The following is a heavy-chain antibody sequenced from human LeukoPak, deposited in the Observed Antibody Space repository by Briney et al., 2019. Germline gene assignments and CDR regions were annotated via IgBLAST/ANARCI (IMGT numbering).Heavy chain of an antibody. J-gene: IGHJ4*02. Sequence: ASVKVSCKASGYTFTGYYMHWVRQAPGQGLEWMGWINPNSGGTNYAQKFQGRVTVTRDTSISTAYMELSRLRSDDTAVYYCARIFYSSGWYYSFDYWGPGTLVTVSS. CDR1: GYTFTGYY. V-gene: IGHV1-2*02. CDR3: ARIFYSSGWYYSFDY. CDR2: INPNSGGT. D-gene: IGHD6-19*01.